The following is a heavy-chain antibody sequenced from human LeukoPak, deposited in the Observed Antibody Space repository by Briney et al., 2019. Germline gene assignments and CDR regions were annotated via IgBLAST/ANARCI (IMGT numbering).Heavy chain of an antibody. D-gene: IGHD3-22*01. CDR3: AKDWGSSGYYYFSDY. J-gene: IGHJ4*02. CDR2: IRYDGSNK. CDR1: GFTFSSYG. Sequence: GRTLRLSCAASGFTFSSYGMHWVRQAPGKGLEWVAFIRYDGSNKYYADSVKGRFTISRDNSKNTLYLQMNSLRAEDTAVYYCAKDWGSSGYYYFSDYWGQGTLVTVSS. V-gene: IGHV3-30*02.